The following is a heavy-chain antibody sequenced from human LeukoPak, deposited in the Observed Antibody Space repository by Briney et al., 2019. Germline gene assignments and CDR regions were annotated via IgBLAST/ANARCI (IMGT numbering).Heavy chain of an antibody. CDR2: IYYSGST. Sequence: SETLSLTCTVSGGSISSGGYYWSWIRQHPGKGLEWIGYIYYSGSTYYNPSLKSRVTISVDTSKNRFSLKLSSVTAADTAVYYCARDLRGKHDPWGQGTLVTVSS. J-gene: IGHJ5*02. CDR1: GGSISSGGYY. CDR3: ARDLRGKHDP. D-gene: IGHD3-10*01. V-gene: IGHV4-31*03.